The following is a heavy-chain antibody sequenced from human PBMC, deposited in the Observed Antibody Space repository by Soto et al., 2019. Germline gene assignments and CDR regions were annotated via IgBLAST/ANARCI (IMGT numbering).Heavy chain of an antibody. CDR2: IYYSGST. V-gene: IGHV4-30-4*01. Sequence: QVQLQESGPGLVKPSQTLSLTCTVSGGSISSGDYYWSWIRQPPGKGLEWIGYIYYSGSTYYNPXXKSRVTISVDXXKXQXXLKLSSVTAADTAVYYCARGIRDYYGSGSSWYFGYWGQGTLVTVSS. J-gene: IGHJ4*02. CDR3: ARGIRDYYGSGSSWYFGY. D-gene: IGHD3-10*01. CDR1: GGSISSGDYY.